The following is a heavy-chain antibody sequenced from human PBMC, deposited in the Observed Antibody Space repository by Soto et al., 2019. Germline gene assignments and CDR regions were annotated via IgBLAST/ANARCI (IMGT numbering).Heavy chain of an antibody. CDR1: GFTFSRYW. CDR3: ARDFRPMTVDY. CDR2: IKQDGSEK. J-gene: IGHJ4*02. V-gene: IGHV3-7*01. Sequence: EVQLVESGGGLVQPGGSLRLSCAASGFTFSRYWMNWVRQAPGKGLEWVANIKQDGSEKSYVDSVKGRFTISRDNAKNSLYLQMNSLRVDDTAVYYCARDFRPMTVDYWGQGALVTVPS.